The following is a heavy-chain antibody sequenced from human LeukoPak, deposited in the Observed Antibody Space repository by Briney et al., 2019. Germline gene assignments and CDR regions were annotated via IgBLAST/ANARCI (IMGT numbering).Heavy chain of an antibody. CDR3: ARGVYYYGSGDY. D-gene: IGHD3-10*01. CDR2: INHSGST. J-gene: IGHJ4*02. V-gene: IGHV4-34*01. Sequence: PSETLSLTCAVYGGSFSGYYWSWIRQPPGKGLEWIGEINHSGSTNYNPSLKSRVTISVDTSKNQFSLKLSSVTAADTAVYYRARGVYYYGSGDYWGQGTLVTVSS. CDR1: GGSFSGYY.